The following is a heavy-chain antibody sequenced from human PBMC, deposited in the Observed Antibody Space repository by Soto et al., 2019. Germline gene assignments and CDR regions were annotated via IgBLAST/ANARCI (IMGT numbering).Heavy chain of an antibody. CDR3: ARLGEYYQSLDP. J-gene: IGHJ5*02. CDR1: GGSISSGGYY. D-gene: IGHD2-2*01. Sequence: PSETLSLTCTVSGGSISSGGYYWSWIRQHPGKGLEWIGYIYYSGSTYYNPSLKSRVTISVDTSKNQFSLRLSSVTAADTAVYYCARLGEYYQSLDPWGPGTLVTVSS. V-gene: IGHV4-31*03. CDR2: IYYSGST.